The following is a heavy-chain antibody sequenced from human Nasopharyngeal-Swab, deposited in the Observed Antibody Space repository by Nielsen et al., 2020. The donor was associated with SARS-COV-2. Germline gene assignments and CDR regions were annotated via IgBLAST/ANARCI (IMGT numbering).Heavy chain of an antibody. CDR3: ARHAPPVYYYYMDV. Sequence: SETLSLTCTVSGGSISPYYWSWIRRPPGKGLDWIGYISYSGSTNYNPSLKSRVIISVDTSKKQFSLRLSSLTAADTAVYYCARHAPPVYYYYMDVWGKGTTVTVSS. CDR2: ISYSGST. CDR1: GGSISPYY. J-gene: IGHJ6*03. V-gene: IGHV4-59*08.